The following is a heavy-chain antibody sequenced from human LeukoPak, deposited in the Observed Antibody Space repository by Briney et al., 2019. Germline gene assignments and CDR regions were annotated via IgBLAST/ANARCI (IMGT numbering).Heavy chain of an antibody. CDR2: INHSGST. CDR1: GGSFSCYY. J-gene: IGHJ4*02. D-gene: IGHD2-15*01. Sequence: SETLSLTCAVYGGSFSCYYWSGIRQPPGKGLEWIGEINHSGSTNYNPSLKSRVTISVDTSKNQFSLKLSSVTAADTAVYYCARVNSIVVVAATGYYFDYWDPGTLVTVSS. CDR3: ARVNSIVVVAATGYYFDY. V-gene: IGHV4-34*01.